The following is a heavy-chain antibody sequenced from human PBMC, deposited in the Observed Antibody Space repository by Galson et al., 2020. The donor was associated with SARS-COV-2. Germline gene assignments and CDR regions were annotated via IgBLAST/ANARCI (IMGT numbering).Heavy chain of an antibody. Sequence: GESLKISCAASGFTFSSYWMSWVRQAPGKGLEWVANIKQDGGEKYYVDSVKGRFTISRDNAKNSVFLQMNSLRAEDTAVYYCVTGGRGYGYWGQGTLVTVSS. V-gene: IGHV3-7*01. CDR1: GFTFSSYW. CDR3: VTGGRGYGY. CDR2: IKQDGGEK. J-gene: IGHJ4*02. D-gene: IGHD1-1*01.